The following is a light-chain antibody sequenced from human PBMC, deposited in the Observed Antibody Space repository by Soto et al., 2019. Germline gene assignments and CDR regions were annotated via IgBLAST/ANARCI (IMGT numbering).Light chain of an antibody. CDR1: QSVSSSY. Sequence: EIVLTQSPGTLSLSPGERATLSCRASQSVSSSYLAWYQQKPGQAPRLLIYGASIRATGIPDRFSGSGSGTDFTLTISRLEPEAFAVYYCQQYGSSRTLCQGTKLEIK. CDR2: GAS. V-gene: IGKV3-20*01. CDR3: QQYGSSRT. J-gene: IGKJ2*01.